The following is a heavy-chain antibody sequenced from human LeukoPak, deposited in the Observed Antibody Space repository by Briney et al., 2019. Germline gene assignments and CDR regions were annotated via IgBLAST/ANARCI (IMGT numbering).Heavy chain of an antibody. J-gene: IGHJ4*02. CDR3: ERDSGWELQQYYFDY. CDR1: GYTFTSYS. Sequence: ASVKVSCKASGYTFTSYSISWVRQAPGQGLEWMGWISPSNGNTNYAQKLQDRVTMTTDTSTRTVYMELRSLKSDDTAVYYCERDSGWELQQYYFDYWGQGTLVTVSS. CDR2: ISPSNGNT. V-gene: IGHV1-18*01. D-gene: IGHD1-7*01.